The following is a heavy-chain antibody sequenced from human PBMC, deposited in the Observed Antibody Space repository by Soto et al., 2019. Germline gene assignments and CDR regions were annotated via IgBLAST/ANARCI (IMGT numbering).Heavy chain of an antibody. Sequence: PSETLSLTCAVYGGSFSGYYWSWIRQPPGKGLEWIGEINHSGSTNYNPSLKSRVTISVDTSKNQFSLKLSSVTAADTAVYYCAIRRYSSSWYSDYWGQGTLVTVS. CDR2: INHSGST. CDR1: GGSFSGYY. V-gene: IGHV4-34*01. J-gene: IGHJ4*02. CDR3: AIRRYSSSWYSDY. D-gene: IGHD6-13*01.